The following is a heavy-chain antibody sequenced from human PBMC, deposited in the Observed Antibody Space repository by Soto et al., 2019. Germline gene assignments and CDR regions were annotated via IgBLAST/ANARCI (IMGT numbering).Heavy chain of an antibody. Sequence: SETLSLTCTVSGGSISSYYWSWIRQPPGKGLEWIGYISYSGSTNYNPSLKSRVTISVDKSKNQFSLKLSSVTAADTAVYYCARDAVAAALNYYGLDVWGQGTTVTVSS. V-gene: IGHV4-59*01. CDR3: ARDAVAAALNYYGLDV. D-gene: IGHD6-13*01. CDR1: GGSISSYY. CDR2: ISYSGST. J-gene: IGHJ6*02.